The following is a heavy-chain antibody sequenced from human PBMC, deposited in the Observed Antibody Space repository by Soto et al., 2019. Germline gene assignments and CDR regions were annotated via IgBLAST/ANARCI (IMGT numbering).Heavy chain of an antibody. V-gene: IGHV4-59*01. CDR3: ARVADYTDYYYYDLDV. J-gene: IGHJ6*03. D-gene: IGHD3-3*01. Sequence: QVQLQESGPGLVKPSETLSLTCTVSGGSISSYYWSWIRQPPGKGLEWIGYIYYSGSTNYNPSLKSRFTISVDTSKNQFSLKLSSVTAADTAVYYCARVADYTDYYYYDLDVWGKGTTVTVSS. CDR2: IYYSGST. CDR1: GGSISSYY.